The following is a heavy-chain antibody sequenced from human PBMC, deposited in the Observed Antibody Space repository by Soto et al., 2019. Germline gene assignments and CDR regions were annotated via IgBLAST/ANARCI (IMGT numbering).Heavy chain of an antibody. Sequence: GGSLRLSCAASGFTFSSYWMSWFRQAPGKGLEWVANIKQDGSEKYYVDSVKGRFTISRDNAKNSLYLQMNSLRAEDTAVYYCARGPRAENFDYWGQGTLVTVSS. V-gene: IGHV3-7*03. J-gene: IGHJ4*02. CDR2: IKQDGSEK. CDR1: GFTFSSYW. CDR3: ARGPRAENFDY.